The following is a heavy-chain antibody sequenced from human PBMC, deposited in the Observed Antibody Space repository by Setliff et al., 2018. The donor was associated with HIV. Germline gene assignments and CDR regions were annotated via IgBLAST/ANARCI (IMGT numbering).Heavy chain of an antibody. J-gene: IGHJ6*03. Sequence: SETLCLPRTVSGGSIRSGGDYWGWIRQHPGKGLECIEYIYYSTRTYYNPSPKSRVTISVDTSEIQFSLKLSAVTAADTAVYYCARYGGGDGYQSAYYMDFWGKGTMVTVSS. D-gene: IGHD2-21*01. CDR2: IYYSTRT. V-gene: IGHV4-31*03. CDR1: GGSIRSGGDY. CDR3: ARYGGGDGYQSAYYMDF.